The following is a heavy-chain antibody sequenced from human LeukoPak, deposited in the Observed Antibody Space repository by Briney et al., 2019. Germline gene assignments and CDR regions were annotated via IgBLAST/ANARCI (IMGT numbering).Heavy chain of an antibody. J-gene: IGHJ5*02. CDR1: GGSFSGYY. V-gene: IGHV4-34*01. CDR2: INHSGST. Sequence: PSETLTLTCAVYGGSFSGYYWSWIRQPPGKGLEWIGEINHSGSTNYNPSLKSRVTISVDPSKNQFSLKLSSVTAADTAVYYCARDNVLRYFDWLAYNWFDPWGQGTLVTVSS. CDR3: ARDNVLRYFDWLAYNWFDP. D-gene: IGHD3-9*01.